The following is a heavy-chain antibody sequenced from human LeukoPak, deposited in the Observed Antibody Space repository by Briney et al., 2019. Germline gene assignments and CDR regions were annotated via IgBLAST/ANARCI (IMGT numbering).Heavy chain of an antibody. Sequence: SETLSLTCAVYGGSFSGYYWSWIRQPPGKGLEWIGEINHSGSTNYNPSLKSRVTISVDTSKNQFSLKLSSVTAADTAVYYCARRGGMPYSSSWYPFDYWGQGTLVTVSS. D-gene: IGHD6-13*01. J-gene: IGHJ4*02. V-gene: IGHV4-34*01. CDR1: GGSFSGYY. CDR3: ARRGGMPYSSSWYPFDY. CDR2: INHSGST.